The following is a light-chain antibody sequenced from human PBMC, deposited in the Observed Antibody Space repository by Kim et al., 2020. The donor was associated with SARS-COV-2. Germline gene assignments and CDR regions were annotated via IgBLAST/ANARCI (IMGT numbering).Light chain of an antibody. CDR3: QSYDSTNWV. V-gene: IGLV6-57*04. Sequence: NFMLTQPHSVSESPGKTVTISWTRSSGSIATSSVQWYRQRPGSAPTTVIYENDQRLSGVPDRFSGSIDSSSNSASLTVSGLKTEDEADYYCQSYDSTNWVFGGGTQLTVL. CDR2: END. J-gene: IGLJ3*02. CDR1: SGSIATSS.